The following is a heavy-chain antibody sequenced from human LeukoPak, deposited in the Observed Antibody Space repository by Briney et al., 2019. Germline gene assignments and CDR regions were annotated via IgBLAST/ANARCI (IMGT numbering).Heavy chain of an antibody. Sequence: PSETLSLTCTVSGGSISSYYWSWIRQPAGKGLEWIGRIYTSGSTYYNPSLRSRVTISVDTSKNQFSLRLTSVTAADTAVYYCARASGWYGDYFDSWGQGTLVSVSS. CDR3: ARASGWYGDYFDS. V-gene: IGHV4-4*07. J-gene: IGHJ4*02. CDR2: IYTSGST. CDR1: GGSISSYY. D-gene: IGHD6-19*01.